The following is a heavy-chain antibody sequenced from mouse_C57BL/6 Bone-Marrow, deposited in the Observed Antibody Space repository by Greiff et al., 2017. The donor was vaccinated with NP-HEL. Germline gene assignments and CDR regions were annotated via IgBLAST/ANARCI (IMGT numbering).Heavy chain of an antibody. V-gene: IGHV5-6*01. CDR2: ISSGGSYT. Sequence: EVQVVESGGDLVKPGGSLKLSCAASGFTFSSYGMSWVRQTPDKRLEWVATISSGGSYTYYPDSVKGRFTISRDNAKNTLYLQMSSLKSEDTAMYYCARRPQHGAMDYWGQGTSVTVSS. CDR3: ARRPQHGAMDY. CDR1: GFTFSSYG. J-gene: IGHJ4*01.